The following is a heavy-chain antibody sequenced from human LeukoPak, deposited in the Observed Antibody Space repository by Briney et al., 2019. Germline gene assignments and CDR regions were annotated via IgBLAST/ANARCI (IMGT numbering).Heavy chain of an antibody. J-gene: IGHJ4*02. D-gene: IGHD2-15*01. CDR3: ARVAVVAATGYYFDY. V-gene: IGHV1-69*04. CDR1: GGTFSSYA. CDR2: IIPILGIA. Sequence: ASVKVSCKASGGTFSSYAISWVRQAPGQGLEWMGRIIPILGIANYAQKFQGRVTITADKSTSTAYMELSSLRSEDTAVYYCARVAVVAATGYYFDYWGQGTLVTVSS.